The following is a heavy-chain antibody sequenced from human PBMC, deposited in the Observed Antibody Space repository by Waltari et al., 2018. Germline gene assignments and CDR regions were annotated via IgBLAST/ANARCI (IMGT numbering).Heavy chain of an antibody. Sequence: QLQLQESGPGLVKPSETLSLTCTVSGGSISSSSYYWGWIRQPPGKGLEWIGSIYYSGSTYYNPSLKSRVTISVDTSKNQCSLKLSSVTAADTAVYYCARGTMVQGPGAHWGQGTLVTVSS. D-gene: IGHD3-10*01. CDR3: ARGTMVQGPGAH. V-gene: IGHV4-39*07. CDR2: IYYSGST. CDR1: GGSISSSSYY. J-gene: IGHJ4*02.